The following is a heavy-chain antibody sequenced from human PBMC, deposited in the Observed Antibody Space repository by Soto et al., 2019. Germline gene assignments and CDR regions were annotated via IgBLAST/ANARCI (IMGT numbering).Heavy chain of an antibody. V-gene: IGHV4-61*01. D-gene: IGHD4-17*01. CDR2: VYYSGTT. Sequence: EPLSLTRSVSGGSVSNKTYYWSWIRQPPGKRLEWIGYVYYSGTTNYNPSLKSRVTISVDLSKNQFSLRLSSVTTADTALYYCARTTAVPNTLRSRYFFDYWGQGTLVTVSS. CDR1: GGSVSNKTYY. CDR3: ARTTAVPNTLRSRYFFDY. J-gene: IGHJ4*02.